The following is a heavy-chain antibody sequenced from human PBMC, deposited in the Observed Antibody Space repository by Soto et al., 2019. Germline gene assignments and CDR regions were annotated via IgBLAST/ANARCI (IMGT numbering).Heavy chain of an antibody. V-gene: IGHV3-23*01. D-gene: IGHD6-6*01. CDR1: GFTFSSYA. CDR2: ISGSGGST. Sequence: GGSLRLSCAASGFTFSSYAMSWVRQAPGKGLEWVSAISGSGGSTYYADSVKGRFTISRDNSKNTLYLQMNSLRAEDTAVYYCAKDRGDEQLVAIYFDYWGQGTLVTVSS. J-gene: IGHJ4*02. CDR3: AKDRGDEQLVAIYFDY.